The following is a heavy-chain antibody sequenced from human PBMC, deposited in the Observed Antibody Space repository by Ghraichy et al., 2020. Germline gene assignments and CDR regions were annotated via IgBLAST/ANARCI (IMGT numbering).Heavy chain of an antibody. J-gene: IGHJ5*02. V-gene: IGHV4-34*01. CDR1: GGSFSGYY. D-gene: IGHD6-6*01. CDR2: INHSGST. CDR3: ARGSAGIAARPGESFDP. Sequence: SETLSLTCAVYGGSFSGYYWSWIRQPPGKGLEWIGEINHSGSTNYNPSLKSRVTISVDTSKNQFSLKLSSVTAADTAVYYCARGSAGIAARPGESFDPWGQGTLVTVSS.